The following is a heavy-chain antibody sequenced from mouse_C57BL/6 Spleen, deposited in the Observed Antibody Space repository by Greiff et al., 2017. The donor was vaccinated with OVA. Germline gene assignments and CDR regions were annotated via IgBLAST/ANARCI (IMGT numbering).Heavy chain of an antibody. CDR1: GYTFTSYW. Sequence: VQLQQPGAELVKPGASVKLSCKASGYTFTSYWMHWVKQRPGQGLEWIGMIHPNSGSTNYNEKFKSKATLTVDKSSSTAYMQLSSLTSEDSAVYYCAPHSSGGAMDYWGQGTSVTVSS. J-gene: IGHJ4*01. V-gene: IGHV1-64*01. CDR3: APHSSGGAMDY. D-gene: IGHD3-2*02. CDR2: IHPNSGST.